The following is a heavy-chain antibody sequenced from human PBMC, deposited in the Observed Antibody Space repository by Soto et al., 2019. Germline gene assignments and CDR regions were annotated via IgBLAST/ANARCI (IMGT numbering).Heavy chain of an antibody. V-gene: IGHV2-70*11. CDR2: IDWDDDK. CDR3: ARTPGGYDILTGYYYYYGMDV. Sequence: SGPTLVNPTQTLTLTCSFSGFSLSTSGMCVSWIRRPPGKALEWLARIDWDDDKYYSTSLKTRLTISKDTSKNQVVLTMTNMDPVDTATYYCARTPGGYDILTGYYYYYGMDVWGQGTTVTVSS. CDR1: GFSLSTSGMC. J-gene: IGHJ6*02. D-gene: IGHD3-9*01.